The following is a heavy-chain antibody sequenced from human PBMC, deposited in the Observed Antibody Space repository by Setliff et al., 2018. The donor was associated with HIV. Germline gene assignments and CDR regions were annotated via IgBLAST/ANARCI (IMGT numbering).Heavy chain of an antibody. CDR3: ARVSRWDYGDSDY. J-gene: IGHJ4*02. CDR2: MCHGGNNN. Sequence: SETLSLTCGVSGYSISSDYCWGWIRQPPGKGLEWIGNMCHGGNNNYYNPSLKSRVTISVDTSKNQFFLKVTSVTAADTAVYYCARVSRWDYGDSDYWGQGTLVTVSS. CDR1: GYSISSDYC. V-gene: IGHV4-38-2*01. D-gene: IGHD4-17*01.